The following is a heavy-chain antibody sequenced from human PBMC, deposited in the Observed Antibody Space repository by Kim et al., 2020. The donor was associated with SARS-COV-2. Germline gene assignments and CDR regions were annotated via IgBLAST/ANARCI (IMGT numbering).Heavy chain of an antibody. Sequence: GGSLRLSCAASGFTFSNYWMHWVRQAPGKGLVWVSRINTDGRTINYADSVKGRFTISKDNTKNTLYLQMNSLGGEDSAVYYCARVALGTASYDYWGQGTLVTVSS. D-gene: IGHD2-21*02. CDR1: GFTFSNYW. J-gene: IGHJ4*02. CDR3: ARVALGTASYDY. CDR2: INTDGRTI. V-gene: IGHV3-74*01.